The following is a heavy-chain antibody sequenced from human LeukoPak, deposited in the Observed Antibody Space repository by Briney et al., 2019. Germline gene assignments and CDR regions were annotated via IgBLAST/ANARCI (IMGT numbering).Heavy chain of an antibody. Sequence: GGSLRLSCAASGFTFSSYAMHWVRQAPGKGLEWVAFIRYDGSNKYYADSVKGRFTISRDNSKNTLYLQMNSLRAEDTAVYYCARGRRLWLVYFDYWGQGTLVTVSS. CDR3: ARGRRLWLVYFDY. V-gene: IGHV3-30*02. CDR2: IRYDGSNK. CDR1: GFTFSSYA. J-gene: IGHJ4*02. D-gene: IGHD6-19*01.